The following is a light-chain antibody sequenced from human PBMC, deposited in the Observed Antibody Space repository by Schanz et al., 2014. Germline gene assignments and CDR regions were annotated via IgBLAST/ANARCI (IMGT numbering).Light chain of an antibody. CDR2: DVS. CDR3: SSYAGSNNLV. Sequence: QSALTQPRSVSGSPGQSVTISCTGTSSDVGAYNYVSWYQRHPDKAPKLMIYDVSKRPSGVPDRFSGSKSGNTASLTISGHQAEDEAVYYCSSYAGSNNLVFGGGTKLTVL. J-gene: IGLJ2*01. V-gene: IGLV2-11*01. CDR1: SSDVGAYNY.